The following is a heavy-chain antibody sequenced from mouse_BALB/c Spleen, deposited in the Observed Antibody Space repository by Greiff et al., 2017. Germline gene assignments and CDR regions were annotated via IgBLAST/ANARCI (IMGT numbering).Heavy chain of an antibody. CDR1: GYTFTSYW. CDR3: ARSGGPTRAMDY. J-gene: IGHJ4*01. CDR2: INPSNGRT. V-gene: IGHV1S81*02. D-gene: IGHD3-1*01. Sequence: QVQLQQPGAELVKPGASVKLSCKASGYTFTSYWMHWVKQRPGQGLEWIGEINPSNGRTNYNEKFKSKATLTVDKSSSTAYMQLSSLTSEDSAVYYCARSGGPTRAMDYWGQGTSVTVSS.